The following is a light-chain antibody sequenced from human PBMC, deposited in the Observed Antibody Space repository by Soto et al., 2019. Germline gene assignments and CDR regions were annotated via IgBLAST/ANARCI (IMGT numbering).Light chain of an antibody. CDR3: QEYGSSPPYT. J-gene: IGKJ2*01. Sequence: EIVLTQSPGTLSLSPGERATLSCRASQSVSSSYFAWYQQKPGQAPRLLIYGASSRATGIPDRFSGSGSGTDFTLTISRLEPEDFAVSCCQEYGSSPPYTFGQGTKLEIK. V-gene: IGKV3-20*01. CDR1: QSVSSSY. CDR2: GAS.